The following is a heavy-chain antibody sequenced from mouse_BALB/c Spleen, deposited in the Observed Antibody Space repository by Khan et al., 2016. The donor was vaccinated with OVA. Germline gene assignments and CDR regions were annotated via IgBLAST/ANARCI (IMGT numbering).Heavy chain of an antibody. V-gene: IGHV1-7*01. D-gene: IGHD1-3*01. CDR1: GYTFTSYW. CDR3: VNHGRSSAWFYY. J-gene: IGHJ3*01. CDR2: INPSTDYT. Sequence: VQLQQSGTELAKPGASVKMTCKASGYTFTSYWMHWVKQRPGQGLEWIGYINPSTDYTEYNQKFKDKATLPADKSSSTAYMQLTSLTSEDYAVYYCVNHGRSSAWFYYWGQGTLVTVSA.